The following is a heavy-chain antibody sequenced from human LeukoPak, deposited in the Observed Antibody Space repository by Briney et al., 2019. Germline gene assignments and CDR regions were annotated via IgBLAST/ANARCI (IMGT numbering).Heavy chain of an antibody. J-gene: IGHJ4*02. Sequence: ASLKVSCKASGYMLLSYYMPWVRQAPGQGLEWMGWISGYNAKTNYAQKFQGRVTMTTDTSTRTAYLELRSLSSDDTAVYYCTRTRDYFATTRYFDYWGQGTLVTVSS. CDR2: ISGYNAKT. V-gene: IGHV1-18*01. CDR1: GYMLLSYY. CDR3: TRTRDYFATTRYFDY. D-gene: IGHD1-26*01.